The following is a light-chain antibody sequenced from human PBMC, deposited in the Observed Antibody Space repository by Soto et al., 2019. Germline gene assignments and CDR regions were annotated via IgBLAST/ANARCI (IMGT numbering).Light chain of an antibody. CDR3: QQSDSTPYT. Sequence: IQMTLSPSSLSASIGDRVTITCRASQTISTYLNWYQQKPGKAPRLLIYDASSLISGVPSRFSGSGSGTDFTLTIASLQPEDFSTYYCQQSDSTPYTFGQGTKWIS. V-gene: IGKV1-39*01. J-gene: IGKJ2*01. CDR2: DAS. CDR1: QTISTY.